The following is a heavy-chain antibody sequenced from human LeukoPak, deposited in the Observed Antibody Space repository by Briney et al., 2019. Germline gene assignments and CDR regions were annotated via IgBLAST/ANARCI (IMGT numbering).Heavy chain of an antibody. Sequence: GGSLRLSCAASGFTFSSYWIHWVRQAPGKGLVWVSRIHGDGRTTTYADSVKGRFTISRDNAKNTLYLQMNSLRAEDTAVYYCARDNGENYHTAFDYWGQGTLVTVSS. J-gene: IGHJ4*02. D-gene: IGHD2-8*01. V-gene: IGHV3-74*01. CDR2: IHGDGRTT. CDR3: ARDNGENYHTAFDY. CDR1: GFTFSSYW.